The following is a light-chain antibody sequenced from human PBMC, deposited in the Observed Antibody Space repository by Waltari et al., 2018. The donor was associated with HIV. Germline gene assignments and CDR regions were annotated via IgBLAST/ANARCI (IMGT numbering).Light chain of an antibody. CDR1: RSNIGSKT. J-gene: IGLJ1*01. CDR2: SNN. V-gene: IGLV1-44*01. Sequence: QSVLTQPPSASGAPGQSVILPCSGSRSNIGSKTVNWYRQLPGTAPKLLIYSNNQRPSGVPDRFSGSKSGTSASLAISGLQSGDEADYYCAAWEDSLNGPNYVFGSGTTVTVL. CDR3: AAWEDSLNGPNYV.